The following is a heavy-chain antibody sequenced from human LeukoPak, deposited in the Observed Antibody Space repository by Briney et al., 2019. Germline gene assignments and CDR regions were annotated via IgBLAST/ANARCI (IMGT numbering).Heavy chain of an antibody. CDR3: ARDRDDILTEYYYGMDV. Sequence: GASVKVSCKASGYTFTSYGISWVRQAPGQGLEWMVWISAYNGNTNYAQKLQGRVTMTTDTSTSTAYMELRSLRSDDTAVYYCARDRDDILTEYYYGMDVWGQGTTVTVSS. V-gene: IGHV1-18*01. CDR2: ISAYNGNT. D-gene: IGHD3-9*01. J-gene: IGHJ6*02. CDR1: GYTFTSYG.